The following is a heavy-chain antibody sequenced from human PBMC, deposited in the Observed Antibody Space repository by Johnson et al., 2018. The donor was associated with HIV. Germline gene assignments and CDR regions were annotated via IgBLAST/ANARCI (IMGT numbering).Heavy chain of an antibody. CDR3: AKAVGGYAFDI. D-gene: IGHD1-26*01. CDR2: INSDGSTT. Sequence: VQLVESGGGVVQPGRSLRLSCAASGFTFSSYWMHWVRQAPGKGLVWVSRINSDGSTTSYADSVKGRFTISRDNAKNTLYLQMNRLRAEDTAVYYCAKAVGGYAFDIWGQGTMVTVSS. V-gene: IGHV3-74*02. CDR1: GFTFSSYW. J-gene: IGHJ3*02.